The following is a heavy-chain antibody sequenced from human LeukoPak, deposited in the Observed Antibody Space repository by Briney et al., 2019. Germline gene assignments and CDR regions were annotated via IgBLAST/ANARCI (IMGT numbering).Heavy chain of an antibody. CDR1: GFTFSSYG. J-gene: IGHJ4*02. D-gene: IGHD3-10*01. CDR3: AKDNVMVRGAN. CDR2: ISYDGSNK. Sequence: GGSLRLSCAASGFTFSSYGMHWVRQAPGKGLEWVAVISYDGSNKYYADSVKGRFTISRDNSKNSLYLQMNSLRAEDTAVYYCAKDNVMVRGANWGQGTLVTVSS. V-gene: IGHV3-30*18.